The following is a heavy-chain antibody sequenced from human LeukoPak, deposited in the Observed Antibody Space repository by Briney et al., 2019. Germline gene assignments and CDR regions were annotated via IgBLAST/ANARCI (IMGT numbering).Heavy chain of an antibody. CDR2: IKGGGGDT. Sequence: GGSLRLSCAASGFTFSSNAMGWVRQAPGKGLEWVSSIKGGGGDTFYADSVKGRFTISRDNSKNTLFLQLNSLRAEDTAVYYCAKGGHDFNPFYWWGQGTLVTVSS. J-gene: IGHJ4*02. CDR1: GFTFSSNA. V-gene: IGHV3-23*01. D-gene: IGHD2-21*02. CDR3: AKGGHDFNPFYW.